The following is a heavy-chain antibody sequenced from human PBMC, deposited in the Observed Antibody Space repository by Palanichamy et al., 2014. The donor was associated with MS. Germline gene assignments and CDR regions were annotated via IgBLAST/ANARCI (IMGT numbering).Heavy chain of an antibody. Sequence: QLVESGGGLVQPGRSLRLSCTASGFTFGDYAMSWFRQAPGKGLEWVGFIRSKAYGGTTEYAASVKGRFTISRDDSKSIAYLQMNSLKTEDTAVYYCTRAPSNSSGYYLCAFDIWGQGTMVTVSS. J-gene: IGHJ3*02. D-gene: IGHD3-22*01. CDR3: TRAPSNSSGYYLCAFDI. CDR1: GFTFGDYA. CDR2: IRSKAYGGTT. V-gene: IGHV3-49*03.